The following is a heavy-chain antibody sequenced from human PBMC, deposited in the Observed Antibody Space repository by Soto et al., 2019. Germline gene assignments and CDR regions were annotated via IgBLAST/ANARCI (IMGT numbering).Heavy chain of an antibody. CDR3: AREACSGGSCYPDY. J-gene: IGHJ4*02. V-gene: IGHV4-30-4*01. CDR2: IYYSGST. Sequence: QVQLQESGPGLVKPSQTLSLTCTVSGGSISSGDYYWSWIRQPPGKGLEWIGYIYYSGSTYYNPSLQSRVTISVDTSKDQFSLKLSSVTAADTAVYYCAREACSGGSCYPDYWGQGTLVTVSS. CDR1: GGSISSGDYY. D-gene: IGHD2-15*01.